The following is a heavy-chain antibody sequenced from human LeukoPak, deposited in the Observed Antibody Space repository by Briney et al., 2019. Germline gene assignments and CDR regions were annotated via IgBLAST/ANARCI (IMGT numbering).Heavy chain of an antibody. CDR3: ARVRSGYYYDSSGYAFDY. V-gene: IGHV4-59*01. CDR1: GGSFSSYY. Sequence: SETLSLTCTVSGGSFSSYYWSWLRQPPGKGLEWMGYIYYSGSTNYNPSLKRRVTIAVDTSKNQFSLKLSSVTAADTAVYYCARVRSGYYYDSSGYAFDYWGHGTLVTVSS. CDR2: IYYSGST. D-gene: IGHD3-22*01. J-gene: IGHJ4*01.